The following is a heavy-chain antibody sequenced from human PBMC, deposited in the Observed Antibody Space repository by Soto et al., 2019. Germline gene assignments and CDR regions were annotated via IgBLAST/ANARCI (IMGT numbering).Heavy chain of an antibody. J-gene: IGHJ6*02. CDR3: ATYCSSTRCYHYYYYGMDV. CDR2: INKDGSEK. CDR1: GFTFSNYW. D-gene: IGHD2-2*01. V-gene: IGHV3-7*03. Sequence: EVQLVESGGGLVQPGGSLRLSCAASGFTFSNYWMSWVRQAPGKGLEWVANINKDGSEKYYVDSVKGRFTISRDNAKNSLYLQMNSLRAEDTAVYHCATYCSSTRCYHYYYYGMDVWGQGTTVTVS.